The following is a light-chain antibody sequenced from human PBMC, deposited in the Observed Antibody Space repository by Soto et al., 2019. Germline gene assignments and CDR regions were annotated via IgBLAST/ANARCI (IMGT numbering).Light chain of an antibody. CDR2: SNN. J-gene: IGLJ1*01. CDR3: QSYDSSLSRYV. CDR1: SSNIGAGYD. Sequence: QSLLTQPPSVSGAPGQRVTISCTGSSSNIGAGYDVHWYQQLPGTAPKLLIYSNNNRPSGVPDRFSGSKSGTSASLAITGLQAEDEADYYCQSYDSSLSRYVFGTGTQLTVL. V-gene: IGLV1-40*01.